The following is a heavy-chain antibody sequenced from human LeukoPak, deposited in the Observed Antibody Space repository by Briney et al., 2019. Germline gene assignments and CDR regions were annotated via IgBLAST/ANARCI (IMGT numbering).Heavy chain of an antibody. Sequence: GESLQISCKGSGYSFTNDWIGWVRQVPGKGLEWMGIIYPGDSDTRYSPSFQGQVTISADKSISTAYLQWSSLKASDTAMYYCARSRGSRHPFDYWGQGTLVTVSS. D-gene: IGHD1-26*01. CDR3: ARSRGSRHPFDY. CDR1: GYSFTNDW. J-gene: IGHJ4*02. V-gene: IGHV5-51*01. CDR2: IYPGDSDT.